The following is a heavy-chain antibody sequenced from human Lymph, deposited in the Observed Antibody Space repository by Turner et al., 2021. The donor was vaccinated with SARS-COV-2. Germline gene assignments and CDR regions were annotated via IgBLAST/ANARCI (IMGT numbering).Heavy chain of an antibody. D-gene: IGHD4-17*01. V-gene: IGHV3-53*01. J-gene: IGHJ4*02. Sequence: EVQLMESGGGLIQPGWSLRLSCAASGFTVSSNYMTWVRQAPGKGLEWVSLIYSGGSTYYADSVKGRFTISRDNSKNTLYLQMNSLRADDTAVYYCARVLPYGDYFDYWGQGTLVTVSS. CDR2: IYSGGST. CDR3: ARVLPYGDYFDY. CDR1: GFTVSSNY.